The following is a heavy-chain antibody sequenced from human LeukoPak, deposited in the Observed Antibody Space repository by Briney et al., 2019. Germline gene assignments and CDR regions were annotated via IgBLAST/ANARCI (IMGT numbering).Heavy chain of an antibody. V-gene: IGHV1-8*01. CDR3: ARGEGPADNYYGSGSYYY. D-gene: IGHD3-10*01. CDR1: GYTFTSYD. CDR2: MNPNSGNT. Sequence: ASVNVSCKASGYTFTSYDINWVRQAPGQGREWMGWMNPNSGNTGYAQKFQGRVTMTRNTSISTAYMELSSLRSEDTAVYYCARGEGPADNYYGSGSYYYWGQGTLVTVSS. J-gene: IGHJ4*02.